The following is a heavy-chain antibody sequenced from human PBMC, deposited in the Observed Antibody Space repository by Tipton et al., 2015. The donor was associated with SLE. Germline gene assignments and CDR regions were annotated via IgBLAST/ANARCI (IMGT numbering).Heavy chain of an antibody. D-gene: IGHD5-18*01. Sequence: LRLSCTVSGGSISSSTYYWGWIRQPPGKGLEWLGSIHYSGTTYDNPSLKSRVTISVDTSKNQFSLMLSSVTAADTALYYCAGALDTTMGPFDYWGQGTLVTVSS. V-gene: IGHV4-39*07. CDR2: IHYSGTT. CDR3: AGALDTTMGPFDY. J-gene: IGHJ4*02. CDR1: GGSISSSTYY.